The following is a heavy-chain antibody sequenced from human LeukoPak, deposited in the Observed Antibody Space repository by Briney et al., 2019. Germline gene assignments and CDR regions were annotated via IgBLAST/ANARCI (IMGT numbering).Heavy chain of an antibody. J-gene: IGHJ4*02. CDR3: ARDTLTIFGVVIEGGFDY. CDR2: IYYSGST. D-gene: IGHD3-3*01. Sequence: SETLSLTCTVSGGSISSGDYYWSWIRQPPGKGLEWIGYIYYSGSTYYNPSLKSRVTISVDTSKNQFSLKLSSVTAADTAVYYCARDTLTIFGVVIEGGFDYWGQGTLVTVSS. V-gene: IGHV4-30-4*01. CDR1: GGSISSGDYY.